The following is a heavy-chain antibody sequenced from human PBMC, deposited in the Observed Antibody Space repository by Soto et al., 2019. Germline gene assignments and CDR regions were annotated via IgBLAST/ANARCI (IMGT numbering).Heavy chain of an antibody. J-gene: IGHJ3*02. D-gene: IGHD2-21*01. CDR2: IKQDGSEK. Sequence: GGSLRLSCAASGFTFSSYWMSWVRQAPGKGLEWVANIKQDGSEKYYVDSVKGRFTISRDNAKNSLYLQMNSLRAEDTAVYYCARDKRARWGFDAFDIWGQGTMVTVSS. CDR1: GFTFSSYW. V-gene: IGHV3-7*01. CDR3: ARDKRARWGFDAFDI.